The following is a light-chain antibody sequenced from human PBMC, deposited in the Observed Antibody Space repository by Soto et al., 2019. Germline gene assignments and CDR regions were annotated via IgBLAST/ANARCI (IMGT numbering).Light chain of an antibody. V-gene: IGLV2-8*01. CDR1: SSDVGASTY. J-gene: IGLJ1*01. CDR3: SAYAGSNAV. CDR2: ELS. Sequence: QPVLTQPPSASGSPGQSVTISCTGTSSDVGASTYVSWYQQHPGKAPKLIIYELSQRPSGVPDRFSGSKSGNTASLTVSGLQTEDEADYYCSAYAGSNAVFGTGTKLTVL.